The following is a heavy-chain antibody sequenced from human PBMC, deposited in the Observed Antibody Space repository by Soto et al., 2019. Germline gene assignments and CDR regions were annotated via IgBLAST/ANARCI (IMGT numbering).Heavy chain of an antibody. D-gene: IGHD3-22*01. CDR2: INADGSEK. CDR3: AKAKFYYDSSPYDS. Sequence: VQMVESGGGVVHPGGSLRLSCAVSGFTFADYAVPWVRQSAGKGLEWVSFINADGSEKYYADSVRGRFTISRDNSKDSCYLQMNSLRIEDTAMYYCAKAKFYYDSSPYDSWGQGTLVTVSS. V-gene: IGHV3-43*02. CDR1: GFTFADYA. J-gene: IGHJ4*02.